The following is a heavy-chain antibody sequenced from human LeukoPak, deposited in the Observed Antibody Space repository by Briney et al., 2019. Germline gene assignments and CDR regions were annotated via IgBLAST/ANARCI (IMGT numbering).Heavy chain of an antibody. CDR2: ISSSSSTI. CDR3: AREGSQWLAKHYYCYYYMDV. J-gene: IGHJ6*03. V-gene: IGHV3-48*01. D-gene: IGHD6-19*01. Sequence: PGGSLSLSCAASGFTFSSYSMNWVRQAPGKGLEWVSYISSSSSTIYYADSVKGRFTISRDNAKNSLYLQMNSLRAEDTAVYYGAREGSQWLAKHYYCYYYMDVWGKGTTVTVSS. CDR1: GFTFSSYS.